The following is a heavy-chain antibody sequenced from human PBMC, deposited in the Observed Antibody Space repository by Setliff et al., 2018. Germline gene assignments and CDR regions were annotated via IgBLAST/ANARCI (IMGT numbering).Heavy chain of an antibody. CDR2: INHSGST. V-gene: IGHV4-34*01. CDR1: GGSFSGHY. CDR3: ARARYCSGGRCYWTWLDS. J-gene: IGHJ5*01. Sequence: SETLSLTCAVYGGSFSGHYWSWIRQPPGKGLEWIGEINHSGSTNYNPSLKSRVTISIDTSKNQFSLKLSSVTAADTAVYYCARARYCSGGRCYWTWLDSWAQGTLVTVSS. D-gene: IGHD2-15*01.